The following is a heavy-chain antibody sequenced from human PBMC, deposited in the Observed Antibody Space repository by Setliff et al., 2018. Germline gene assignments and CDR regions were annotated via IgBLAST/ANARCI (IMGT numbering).Heavy chain of an antibody. CDR3: AREQWLDPPGYYYMDV. CDR2: LYIGGSA. V-gene: IGHV4-4*07. D-gene: IGHD6-19*01. CDR1: GGSISSYY. J-gene: IGHJ6*03. Sequence: PSETLSLTCTVSGGSISSYYWSWIRQPAGKGLERTGHLYIGGSANYNPSLKSRVTMSIDTSKNQFSLKLNSVTAADMAVYYCAREQWLDPPGYYYMDVWAKGTTVTVSS.